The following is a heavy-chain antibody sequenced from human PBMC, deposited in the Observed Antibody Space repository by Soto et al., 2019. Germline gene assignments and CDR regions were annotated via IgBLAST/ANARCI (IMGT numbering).Heavy chain of an antibody. CDR1: GYSFTTYW. CDR2: MFPGDSDT. Sequence: GEALKISCKGSGYSFTTYWIGWVRQLPGQGQEWMGVMFPGDSDTRYSPSFQGQVTISADPSTNTAYLEWSSLKAADSAMYYCARVPDSSLGTMDVWGQGTTVTVSS. CDR3: ARVPDSSLGTMDV. V-gene: IGHV5-51*01. J-gene: IGHJ6*02. D-gene: IGHD6-19*01.